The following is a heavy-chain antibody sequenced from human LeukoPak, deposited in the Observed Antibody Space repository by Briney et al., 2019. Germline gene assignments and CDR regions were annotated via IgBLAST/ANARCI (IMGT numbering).Heavy chain of an antibody. D-gene: IGHD6-13*01. CDR2: IYQSGST. J-gene: IGHJ4*02. V-gene: IGHV4-30-2*01. Sequence: SETLSLTCAVSGVSISSGGYSWSWIRQPPGKGLEWIGYIYQSGSTYYNPSLKSRVTISVDRSKNQFSLKLSSVTAADTAVYYCGRGGIAAAASGIDYWGQGTLVTVSS. CDR3: GRGGIAAAASGIDY. CDR1: GVSISSGGYS.